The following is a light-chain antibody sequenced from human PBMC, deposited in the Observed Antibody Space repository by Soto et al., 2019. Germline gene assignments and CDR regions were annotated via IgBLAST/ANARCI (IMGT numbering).Light chain of an antibody. J-gene: IGKJ3*01. V-gene: IGKV1-39*01. CDR2: AAS. Sequence: DIQMTQSPSSLSASVGDRVTITCRASQSISSYLNWYQQKPGKDPKLLIYAASSLQSGGPSSVSGSGSGTDFTLTISSLQPEDFATYYYPHSYSTPITFGPGTKVDIK. CDR1: QSISSY. CDR3: PHSYSTPIT.